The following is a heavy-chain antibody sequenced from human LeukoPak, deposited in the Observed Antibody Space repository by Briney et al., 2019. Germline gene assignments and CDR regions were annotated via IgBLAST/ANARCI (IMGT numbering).Heavy chain of an antibody. V-gene: IGHV3-74*01. Sequence: PGGSLRLSCAASGFTFSSYWMHWVRQAPGKGLVWVSRINTDGSSTTYADSVKGRFTISRDNAKNTLFLQVNSLRSDDTAVYYCARGVRDYYYYMDVWGKGTTVTISS. CDR2: INTDGSST. D-gene: IGHD3-10*01. J-gene: IGHJ6*03. CDR3: ARGVRDYYYYMDV. CDR1: GFTFSSYW.